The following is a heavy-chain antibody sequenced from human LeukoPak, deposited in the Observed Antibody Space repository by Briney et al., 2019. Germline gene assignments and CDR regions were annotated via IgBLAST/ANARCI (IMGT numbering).Heavy chain of an antibody. V-gene: IGHV3-7*01. J-gene: IGHJ3*02. CDR3: ARGRRYCSSTSCYLDAFDI. CDR2: IKQDGSEK. Sequence: GGSLRLSCAASGFTFSSYWMSWVRQAPGKGLEWVANIKQDGSEKYYVDSVKGRFTISRDNAKNSLYLQMNSLRAEDTAVYYCARGRRYCSSTSCYLDAFDIWGQGTMVTVSS. D-gene: IGHD2-2*01. CDR1: GFTFSSYW.